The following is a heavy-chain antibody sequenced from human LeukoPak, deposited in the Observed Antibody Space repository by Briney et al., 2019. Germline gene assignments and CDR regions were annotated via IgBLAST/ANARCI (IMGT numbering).Heavy chain of an antibody. CDR2: INPNSGGT. CDR3: ARAPIPILTGYYTFDY. J-gene: IGHJ4*02. CDR1: GYTFTGYY. D-gene: IGHD3-9*01. V-gene: IGHV1-2*02. Sequence: ASVKVSCTASGYTFTGYYMHWVRQAPGQGLEWMGWINPNSGGTNYAQKFQGRVTMTRDTSISTAYMELSRLRSDGTAVYYCARAPIPILTGYYTFDYWGQGTLVTVSS.